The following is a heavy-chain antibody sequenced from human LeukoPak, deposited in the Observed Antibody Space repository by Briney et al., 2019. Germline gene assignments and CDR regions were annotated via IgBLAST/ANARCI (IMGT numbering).Heavy chain of an antibody. J-gene: IGHJ5*02. CDR1: GFTFSSYW. CDR2: ISSGGTTI. V-gene: IGHV3-48*02. D-gene: IGHD3-22*01. Sequence: GGSLRLSCAASGFTFSSYWMHWVRQAPGKGLEWVSYISSGGTTIYYADSVKGRFTISRDNAKNSLYLQMNSLRDEDTAVYYCARDPSYYDSSGYYPNWFDPWGQGTLVTVSS. CDR3: ARDPSYYDSSGYYPNWFDP.